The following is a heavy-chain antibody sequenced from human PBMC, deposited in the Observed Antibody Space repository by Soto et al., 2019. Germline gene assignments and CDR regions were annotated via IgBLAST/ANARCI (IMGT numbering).Heavy chain of an antibody. CDR2: IWYDGSNK. Sequence: GGSLRLSCAACGFTFSSYGMHWVRQAPGKGLEWVAVIWYDGSNKYYADSVKGRFTISRDNSKNTLYLQMNSLRAEDTAVYYCASARSAAAGTFDYWGQGTLVTVSS. V-gene: IGHV3-33*01. D-gene: IGHD6-13*01. J-gene: IGHJ4*02. CDR1: GFTFSSYG. CDR3: ASARSAAAGTFDY.